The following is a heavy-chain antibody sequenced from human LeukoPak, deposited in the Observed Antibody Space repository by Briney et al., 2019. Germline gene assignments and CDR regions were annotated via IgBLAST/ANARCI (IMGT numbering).Heavy chain of an antibody. Sequence: NPGGSLRLSCAASGFTFSSYSMNWVRQAPGKGLEWVSSISSSSSYIYYADSVKGRFTISRDNSKNTLYLQMNSLRAEDTAVYYCAKASDIVVVVAASDYWGQGTLVTVSS. CDR3: AKASDIVVVVAASDY. V-gene: IGHV3-21*01. J-gene: IGHJ4*02. CDR1: GFTFSSYS. D-gene: IGHD2-15*01. CDR2: ISSSSSYI.